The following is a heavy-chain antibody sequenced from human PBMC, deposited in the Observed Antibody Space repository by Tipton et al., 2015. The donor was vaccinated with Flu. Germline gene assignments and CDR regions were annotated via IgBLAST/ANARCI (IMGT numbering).Heavy chain of an antibody. Sequence: RLSCAASGFTFNTYDMHWVRQAPGKGLEWVAVTTYDGRNTDYAGSVEGRFTISRDNSKNTLFLQMNSLRVEDTAVYFCAKDRYCSDVTCPGGFDYWGQGALVTVSS. J-gene: IGHJ4*02. CDR1: GFTFNTYD. CDR3: AKDRYCSDVTCPGGFDY. D-gene: IGHD2-15*01. V-gene: IGHV3-30*18. CDR2: TTYDGRNT.